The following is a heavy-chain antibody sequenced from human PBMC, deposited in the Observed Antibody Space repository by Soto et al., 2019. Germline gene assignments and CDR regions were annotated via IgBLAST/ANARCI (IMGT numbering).Heavy chain of an antibody. Sequence: SETLSLTCIVSGDSVTSGSYYWTWLRQPPGKGLEWIGYISYTGRTKYNPSLQSRVTISVDTSKNDFSLNLSSVTAADTAVYFCAREWGLRPYYGMNVWGHGTEGTVSS. CDR2: ISYTGRT. CDR3: AREWGLRPYYGMNV. CDR1: GDSVTSGSYY. V-gene: IGHV4-61*03. J-gene: IGHJ6*02. D-gene: IGHD6-6*01.